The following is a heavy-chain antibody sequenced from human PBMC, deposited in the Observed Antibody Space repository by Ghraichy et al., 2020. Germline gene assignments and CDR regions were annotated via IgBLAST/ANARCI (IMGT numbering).Heavy chain of an antibody. V-gene: IGHV4-39*01. J-gene: IGHJ5*02. CDR1: GGSISSSSYY. Sequence: ESLNISCTVSGGSISSSSYYWGWIRQPPGKGLEWIGSIYYSGSTYYNPSLKSRVTISVDTSKNQFSLKLSSVTAADTAVYYCARRTTVMSWFDPWGQGTLVTVSS. CDR2: IYYSGST. CDR3: ARRTTVMSWFDP. D-gene: IGHD4-11*01.